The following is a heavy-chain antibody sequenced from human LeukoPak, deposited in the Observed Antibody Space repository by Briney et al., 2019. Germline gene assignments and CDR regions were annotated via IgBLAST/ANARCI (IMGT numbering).Heavy chain of an antibody. CDR2: IYSGGST. D-gene: IGHD1-26*01. Sequence: GGSLRLSCAASGFIVSNNYMSWVRQAPGKGLEWVSVIYSGGSTYYADSVKGRFTISRDNSKNTLYLQMNSLRAEDTAVYYCARSNTSGSYYLPFDYWGQGTLVTVSS. V-gene: IGHV3-66*01. CDR3: ARSNTSGSYYLPFDY. CDR1: GFIVSNNY. J-gene: IGHJ4*02.